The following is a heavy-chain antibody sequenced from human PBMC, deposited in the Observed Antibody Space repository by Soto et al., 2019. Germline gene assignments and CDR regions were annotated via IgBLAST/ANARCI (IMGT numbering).Heavy chain of an antibody. V-gene: IGHV3-33*01. Sequence: VAVIWYDGSNKYYADSVKGRFTISRDNSKNTLYLQMNSLRAEDTAVYYCARDRGEVRFLEWSFDYWGQGTLVTVSS. CDR3: ARDRGEVRFLEWSFDY. CDR2: IWYDGSNK. J-gene: IGHJ4*02. D-gene: IGHD3-3*01.